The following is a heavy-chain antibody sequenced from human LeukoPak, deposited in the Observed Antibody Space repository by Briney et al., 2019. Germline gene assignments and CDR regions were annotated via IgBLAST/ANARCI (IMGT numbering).Heavy chain of an antibody. CDR3: AWGMTTLTLKPPDY. D-gene: IGHD4-17*01. CDR2: MYYSGST. CDR1: GGSVSSGSYY. Sequence: SETLSLTCTVSGGSVSSGSYYWSWIRQPPGKGLDWIAYMYYSGSTNYNPSLKSRVTISVDTSKNQFSLKLRSVTAADTAVYYCAWGMTTLTLKPPDYWGQGTLVTVSS. J-gene: IGHJ4*02. V-gene: IGHV4-61*01.